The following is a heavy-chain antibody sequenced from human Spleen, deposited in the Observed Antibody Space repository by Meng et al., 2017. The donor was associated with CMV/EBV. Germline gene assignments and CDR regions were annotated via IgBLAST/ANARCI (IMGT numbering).Heavy chain of an antibody. CDR2: IRYDGSNK. Sequence: GESLKISCAASGFTFSSYGMHWVRQAPGKGLEWVAFIRYDGSNKYFADSVKGRFTISRDNSKDTLYLQMNSLRTEDTAVYFCAKEDDSGSFGGVDYWGQGTLVTVSS. V-gene: IGHV3-30*02. D-gene: IGHD1-26*01. J-gene: IGHJ4*02. CDR1: GFTFSSYG. CDR3: AKEDDSGSFGGVDY.